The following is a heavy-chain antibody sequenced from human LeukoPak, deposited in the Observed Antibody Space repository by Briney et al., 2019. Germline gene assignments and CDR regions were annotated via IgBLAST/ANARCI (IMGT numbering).Heavy chain of an antibody. J-gene: IGHJ4*02. D-gene: IGHD5-12*01. Sequence: SAISGSGGSTYYADSVKGRFTISRDNSKNTLYLQMNSLRAEDTAVYYCAKAGGYDYGDSDYWGQGTLVTVSS. CDR3: AKAGGYDYGDSDY. CDR2: ISGSGGST. V-gene: IGHV3-23*01.